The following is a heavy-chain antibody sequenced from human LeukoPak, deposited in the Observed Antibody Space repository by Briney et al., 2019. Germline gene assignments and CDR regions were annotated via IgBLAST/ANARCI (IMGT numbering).Heavy chain of an antibody. J-gene: IGHJ3*02. CDR3: ASWLYYDILTGYYSEDAFDI. Sequence: SVTVSCKASGGTFSSYAICWVRQAPGQGLEWMGGIIPIFGTANYAQKFQGRVTITTDESTGTAYMELSSLRSEDTAVYYCASWLYYDILTGYYSEDAFDIWGQGTMVTVSS. D-gene: IGHD3-9*01. CDR2: IIPIFGTA. V-gene: IGHV1-69*05. CDR1: GGTFSSYA.